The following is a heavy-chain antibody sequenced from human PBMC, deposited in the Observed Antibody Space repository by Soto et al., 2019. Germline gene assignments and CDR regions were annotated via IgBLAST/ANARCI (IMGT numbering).Heavy chain of an antibody. CDR3: AREDGIVGSTSAFDH. CDR1: GFTFSTYV. V-gene: IGHV3-21*02. Sequence: EVQLVESGGGLVKPGGSLRLSCAASGFTFSTYVMNWVRQTPGKGLDWVSSINGRSNYIYYADSVKGRFTISRDNAKNSLYLQMNSLRGEDTAVYYCAREDGIVGSTSAFDHWGQGTLVTVSS. D-gene: IGHD1-26*01. J-gene: IGHJ4*02. CDR2: INGRSNYI.